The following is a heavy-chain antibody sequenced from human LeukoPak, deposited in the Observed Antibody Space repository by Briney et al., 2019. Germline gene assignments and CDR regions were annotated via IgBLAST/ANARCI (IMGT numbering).Heavy chain of an antibody. CDR3: AREYSSSWYYYYYGMDV. D-gene: IGHD6-13*01. CDR2: IYYSGGT. V-gene: IGHV4-59*01. J-gene: IGHJ6*02. CDR1: GGSISSYY. Sequence: SETLSLTCTVSGGSISSYYWSWIRQPPGKGLEWIGYIYYSGGTNYNPSLKSRVTISVDTSKNQFSLKLSSVTAADTAVYYCAREYSSSWYYYYYGMDVWGQGTTVTVSS.